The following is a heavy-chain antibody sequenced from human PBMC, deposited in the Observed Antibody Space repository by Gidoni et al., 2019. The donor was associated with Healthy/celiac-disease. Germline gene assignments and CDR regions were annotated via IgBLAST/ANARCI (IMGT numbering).Heavy chain of an antibody. CDR2: IHTRGST. J-gene: IGHJ4*02. Sequence: QVQLQESGPGLLKPSQTLSLTCTLSGGSTSRGSYYWSWIRQPAGKGLEWFGRIHTRGSTNYNPSLKSRVTISVDTSKNQLSLKLSSVTAADTAVYYCARTRRGVWELLFDDWGQGTLVTVSS. D-gene: IGHD1-26*01. CDR1: GGSTSRGSYY. CDR3: ARTRRGVWELLFDD. V-gene: IGHV4-61*02.